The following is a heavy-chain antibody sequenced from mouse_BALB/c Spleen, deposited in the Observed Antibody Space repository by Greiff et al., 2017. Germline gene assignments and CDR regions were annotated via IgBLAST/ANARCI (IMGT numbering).Heavy chain of an antibody. CDR1: GFSLTSYG. Sequence: QVQLQQSGPGLVAPSQSLSITYTVSGFSLTSYGVHWVRQPPGKGLEWLGVIWAGGSTNYNSALMSRLSISKDNSKSQVFLKMNSLQTDDTAMYYCARGTTGAYWGQGTLVTVSA. CDR3: ARGTTGAY. J-gene: IGHJ3*01. CDR2: IWAGGST. V-gene: IGHV2-9*02. D-gene: IGHD2-12*01.